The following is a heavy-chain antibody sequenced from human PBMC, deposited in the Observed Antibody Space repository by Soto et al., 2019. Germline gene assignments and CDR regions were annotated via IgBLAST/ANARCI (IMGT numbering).Heavy chain of an antibody. CDR3: ARDCVGTYYYDSSGYPNWFDP. CDR2: IYYSGST. CDR1: GGSVSSGSYY. D-gene: IGHD3-22*01. Sequence: SETLSLTCTVSGGSVSSGSYYWSWIRQPPGKGLEWIGYIYYSGSTNYNPSLKSRVTISVDTSKNQFSLKLSSVTAADTAVYYCARDCVGTYYYDSSGYPNWFDPWGQGTLVTSPQ. J-gene: IGHJ5*02. V-gene: IGHV4-61*01.